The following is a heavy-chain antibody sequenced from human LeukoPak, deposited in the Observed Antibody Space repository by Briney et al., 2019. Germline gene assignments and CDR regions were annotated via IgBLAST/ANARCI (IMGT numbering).Heavy chain of an antibody. CDR3: ARAPDGYEAFDI. V-gene: IGHV3-66*01. Sequence: GGSLRLSCAASGFTFSSYAMTWVRQAPGKGLEWVSVIYSGGRTYYADSVKGRFTTSRDNSKNTLYLQMNSLRAEDTAVYYCARAPDGYEAFDIWGQGTMVTVSS. CDR2: IYSGGRT. D-gene: IGHD3-22*01. CDR1: GFTFSSYA. J-gene: IGHJ3*02.